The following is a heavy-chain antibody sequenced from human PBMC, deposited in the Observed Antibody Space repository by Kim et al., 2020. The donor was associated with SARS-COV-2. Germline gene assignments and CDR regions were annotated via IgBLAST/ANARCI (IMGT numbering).Heavy chain of an antibody. V-gene: IGHV1-3*01. CDR3: ARDRGSSSWGGVDY. CDR1: GYTFTSYA. J-gene: IGHJ4*02. D-gene: IGHD6-13*01. Sequence: ASVKVSCKASGYTFTSYAMHWVRQAPGQRLEWMGWINACNGNTKYSQKFQGRVTITRDTSASTAYMELSSLRSEDTAVYFCARDRGSSSWGGVDYWGQGTLVTVSS. CDR2: INACNGNT.